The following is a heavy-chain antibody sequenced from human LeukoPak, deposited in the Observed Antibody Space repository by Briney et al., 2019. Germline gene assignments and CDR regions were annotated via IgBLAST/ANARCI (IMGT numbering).Heavy chain of an antibody. CDR2: FDPEDGET. D-gene: IGHD3-10*01. Sequence: ASVKVSCKVSGYTLTELSMHWVRQAPGKGLEWMGGFDPEDGETIYAQKFQGRVTMTRNTSISTAYMELSSLRSEDTAVYYCARATTNWFGELSADYWGQGTLVTVSS. J-gene: IGHJ4*02. V-gene: IGHV1-24*01. CDR1: GYTLTELS. CDR3: ARATTNWFGELSADY.